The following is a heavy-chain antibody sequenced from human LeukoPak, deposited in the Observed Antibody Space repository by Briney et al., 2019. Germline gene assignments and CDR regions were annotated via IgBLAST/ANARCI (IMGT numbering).Heavy chain of an antibody. CDR1: GYTFTSYD. J-gene: IGHJ4*02. D-gene: IGHD3-3*01. CDR3: ARADGTILRFLEWSTYYFDY. CDR2: MNPNSGNT. V-gene: IGHV1-8*03. Sequence: GASVKVSCKASGYTFTSYDINWVRQATGQGLEWMGWMNPNSGNTGYAQKFQGRVTITRNTSISTAYMELSSLRSEDTAVYYCARADGTILRFLEWSTYYFDYWGQGTLVTVSS.